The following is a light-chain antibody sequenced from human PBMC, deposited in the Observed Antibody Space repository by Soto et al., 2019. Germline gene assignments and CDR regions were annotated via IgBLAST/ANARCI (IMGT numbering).Light chain of an antibody. CDR1: QSVSSY. CDR3: QQRSNLWT. Sequence: EIVLTQSPATLSLSKGERATLSCRASQSVSSYLAWYQQKPGQAPRLLIYDASNRATGIPARFSGSGSGTDFTLTISSLEPEDFAVYYCQQRSNLWTFGQGTKVDIK. J-gene: IGKJ1*01. V-gene: IGKV3-11*01. CDR2: DAS.